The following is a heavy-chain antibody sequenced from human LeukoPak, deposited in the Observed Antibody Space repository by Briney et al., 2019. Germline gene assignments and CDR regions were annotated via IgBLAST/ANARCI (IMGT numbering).Heavy chain of an antibody. CDR1: GFTFSSYW. D-gene: IGHD6-19*01. CDR3: AKDLYSSGWSNFDY. Sequence: GGSLRLSCAASGFTFSSYWMSWVRQAPGKGLEWVANIKQDGSEKYYVDSVKGRFTISRDNSKNTLYLQMNSLRAEDTAVYYCAKDLYSSGWSNFDYWGQGTLVTVSS. J-gene: IGHJ4*02. CDR2: IKQDGSEK. V-gene: IGHV3-7*03.